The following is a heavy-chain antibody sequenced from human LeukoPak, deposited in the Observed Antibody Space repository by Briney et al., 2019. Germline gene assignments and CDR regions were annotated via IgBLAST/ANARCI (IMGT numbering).Heavy chain of an antibody. CDR2: IYQDGSDT. V-gene: IGHV3-7*01. D-gene: IGHD3-10*01. CDR3: ARPYYYGSGSYLRRYYYYYMDV. CDR1: GFTLNKYC. Sequence: GGSLRLSCAASGFTLNKYCMSWVRQAPGKGLEWVANIYQDGSDTEYVDSVKGRFTVSRDNAKNSLFLQMNSLRAEDTAVYYCARPYYYGSGSYLRRYYYYYMDVWGKGTTVTISS. J-gene: IGHJ6*03.